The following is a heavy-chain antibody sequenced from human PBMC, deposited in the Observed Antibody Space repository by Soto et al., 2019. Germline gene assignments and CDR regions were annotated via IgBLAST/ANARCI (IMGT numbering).Heavy chain of an antibody. J-gene: IGHJ4*02. D-gene: IGHD3-9*01. V-gene: IGHV2-5*02. CDR1: GFSLSTSGVG. CDR2: IYWDDDK. Sequence: SGPTLVKPTQTLTLTCTFSGFSLSTSGVGVGWIRQPPGKALEWLALIYWDDDKRYSPSLKSRLTITKDTSKNQVVLTMTNMDPVDTATYYCAHRRSYFDWFGGYYFDYWGQGTLVTVSS. CDR3: AHRRSYFDWFGGYYFDY.